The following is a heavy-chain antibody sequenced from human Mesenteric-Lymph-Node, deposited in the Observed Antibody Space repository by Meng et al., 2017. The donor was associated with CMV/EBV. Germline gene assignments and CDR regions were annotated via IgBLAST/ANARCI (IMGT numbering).Heavy chain of an antibody. J-gene: IGHJ4*02. V-gene: IGHV3-30*04. CDR3: ARDYRTGDGSG. D-gene: IGHD2-21*02. CDR2: ISYDGSNK. Sequence: GESLKISCAASGFTFSSYAMHWVRQAPGKGLEWVAVISYDGSNKYYADSVKGRFTISRDNAKNSLYLQMNSLRAEDTAVYYCARDYRTGDGSGWGQGTLVTVSS. CDR1: GFTFSSYA.